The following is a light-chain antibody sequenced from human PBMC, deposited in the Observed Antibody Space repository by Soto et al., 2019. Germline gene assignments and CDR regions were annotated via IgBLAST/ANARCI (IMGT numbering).Light chain of an antibody. J-gene: IGKJ3*01. CDR3: QQYGSSPSS. V-gene: IGKV3-20*01. CDR1: QSVSSNN. CDR2: GAS. Sequence: EIVLTQSPGTLSLSPGERATLSCRASQSVSSNNLACYQQKPGQAPRLLIYGASRRATGIPDRFSGSGSGTDFTLTINRLEPEDVAVYYCQQYGSSPSSFGPGTKVDIK.